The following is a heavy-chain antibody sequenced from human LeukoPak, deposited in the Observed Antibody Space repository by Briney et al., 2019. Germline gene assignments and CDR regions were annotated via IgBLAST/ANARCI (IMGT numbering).Heavy chain of an antibody. CDR2: IYTSGST. D-gene: IGHD6-19*01. J-gene: IGHJ5*02. Sequence: SETLSLTCTVSGGSISSYYWSWIRQPAGKGLGWIGRIYTSGSTNYNPSLKSRVTMSVDTSKNQFSLKLSSVTAADTAVYYCARDGQWLVQRYNWFDPWGQGTLVTVSP. CDR1: GGSISSYY. V-gene: IGHV4-4*07. CDR3: ARDGQWLVQRYNWFDP.